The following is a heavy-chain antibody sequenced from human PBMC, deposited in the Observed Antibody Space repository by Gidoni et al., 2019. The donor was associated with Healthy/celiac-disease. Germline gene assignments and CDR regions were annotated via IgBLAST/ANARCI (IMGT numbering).Heavy chain of an antibody. CDR1: GGSISSSSYY. Sequence: QLQLQESGPGLVKPSETLSLTCTVSGGSISSSSYYWGWIRHPPGKGLEWIGSIYYSGSTYYNPSLKSRVTISVDTSKNQFSLKLSSVTAADTAVYYCASYLYGSGSYFDWGQGTLVTVSS. J-gene: IGHJ4*02. CDR3: ASYLYGSGSYFD. CDR2: IYYSGST. D-gene: IGHD3-10*01. V-gene: IGHV4-39*07.